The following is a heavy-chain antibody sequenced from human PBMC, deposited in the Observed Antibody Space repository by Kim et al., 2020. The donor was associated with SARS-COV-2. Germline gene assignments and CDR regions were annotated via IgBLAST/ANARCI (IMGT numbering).Heavy chain of an antibody. CDR3: ARGDYYDSSGLYY. J-gene: IGHJ4*02. Sequence: SETLSLTCAVYGGSFSGYYWSCIRQPPGKGLEWIGEINHSGSTNYNPSLKSRVTISVDTSKNQFSLKLSSVTAADTAVYYCARGDYYDSSGLYYWGQGTLVTVSS. V-gene: IGHV4-34*01. D-gene: IGHD3-22*01. CDR2: INHSGST. CDR1: GGSFSGYY.